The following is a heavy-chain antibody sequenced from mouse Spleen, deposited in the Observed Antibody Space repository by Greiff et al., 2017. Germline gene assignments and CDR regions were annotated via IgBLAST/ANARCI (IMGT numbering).Heavy chain of an antibody. V-gene: IGHV3-6*01. Sequence: VQLQQSGPGLVKPSQSLSLTCSVTGYSITSGYYWNWIRQFPGNKLEWMGYISYDGSNNYNPSLKNRISITRDTSKNQFFLKLNSGTTEDTATYYCAREGTGPDYWGQGTTLTVSS. CDR2: ISYDGSN. D-gene: IGHD4-1*01. J-gene: IGHJ2*01. CDR3: AREGTGPDY. CDR1: GYSITSGYY.